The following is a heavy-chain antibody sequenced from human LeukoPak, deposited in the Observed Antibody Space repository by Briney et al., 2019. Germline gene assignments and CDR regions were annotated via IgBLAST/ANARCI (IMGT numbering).Heavy chain of an antibody. V-gene: IGHV4-4*07. Sequence: PSETLSLTCKVSGGSISGYYWSWIRQPAGKGLEWIGRLDSSGSTNYNSSLKSRATMSIDRSQFSLRLTSVTAADTAIYYCARGTSCGSKCFFDYWGQGILVTVSS. CDR3: ARGTSCGSKCFFDY. D-gene: IGHD2-21*01. J-gene: IGHJ4*02. CDR2: LDSSGST. CDR1: GGSISGYY.